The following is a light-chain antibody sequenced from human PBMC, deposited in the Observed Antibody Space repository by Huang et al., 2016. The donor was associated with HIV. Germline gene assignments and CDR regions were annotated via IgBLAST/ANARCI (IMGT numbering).Light chain of an antibody. Sequence: EIVLTQSPAILSVSPGERATLSCRASQNVRSSFAWYQQRPGQPPRLLISGASTRATGIPARFSCSGSGTELTLTISSLQSEDFAVYYCQQYENWPPEYTFGQGTKLEL. CDR3: QQYENWPPEYT. CDR1: QNVRSS. V-gene: IGKV3-15*01. J-gene: IGKJ2*01. CDR2: GAS.